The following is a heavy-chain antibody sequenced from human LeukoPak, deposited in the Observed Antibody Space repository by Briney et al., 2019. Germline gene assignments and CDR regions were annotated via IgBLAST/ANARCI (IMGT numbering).Heavy chain of an antibody. V-gene: IGHV4-34*01. CDR3: ARGAGYCSSTSCYKHLYYYGMDV. CDR2: VNHSGST. Sequence: PSETLSLTCAVYGGSFSGYYWSWIRQPPGKGLEWIGEVNHSGSTNYNPSLKSRVTISVDTSKNQFSLKLSSVTAADTAVYYCARGAGYCSSTSCYKHLYYYGMDVWGQGTTVTVSS. J-gene: IGHJ6*02. CDR1: GGSFSGYY. D-gene: IGHD2-2*02.